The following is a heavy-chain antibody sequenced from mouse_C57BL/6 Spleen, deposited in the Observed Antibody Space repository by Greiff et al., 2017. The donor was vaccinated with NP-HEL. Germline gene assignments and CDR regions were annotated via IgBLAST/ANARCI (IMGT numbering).Heavy chain of an antibody. D-gene: IGHD3-3*01. CDR2: INPNNGGT. V-gene: IGHV1-26*01. CDR3: ARGHLGGHGFAY. CDR1: GYTFTDYY. J-gene: IGHJ3*01. Sequence: VQLQQSGPELVKPGASVKISCKASGYTFTDYYMNWVKQSHGKSLEWIGDINPNNGGTSYNQKFKGKATLTVDKSSSTAYMELRSLTSEDSAVYYCARGHLGGHGFAYWVQGTLVTVSA.